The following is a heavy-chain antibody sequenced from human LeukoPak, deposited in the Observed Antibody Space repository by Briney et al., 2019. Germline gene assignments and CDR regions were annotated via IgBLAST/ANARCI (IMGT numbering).Heavy chain of an antibody. V-gene: IGHV3-64*01. CDR2: ISSNGGST. D-gene: IGHD6-6*01. J-gene: IGHJ4*02. CDR1: GFTFSSYA. CDR3: AREGEDSSSSVDY. Sequence: GGSLRLSCAASGFTFSSYAMHWVRQAPGKGLEYVSAISSNGGSTYYANSVKGRFTISRDNSKNTLYLQMGSLRAEDMAVYYCAREGEDSSSSVDYWGQGTLVTVSS.